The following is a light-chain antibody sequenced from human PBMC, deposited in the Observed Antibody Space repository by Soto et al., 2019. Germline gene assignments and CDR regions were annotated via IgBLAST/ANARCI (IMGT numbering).Light chain of an antibody. J-gene: IGLJ3*02. CDR3: CSYTSGSTWV. CDR2: EVS. V-gene: IGLV2-23*02. CDR1: SSDIGSYNL. Sequence: QSALTQPASVSGSPGQSITTSCSGTSSDIGSYNLVSWYQQHPGKAPKVMIYEVSKWPSGISNRFSGSKSGNTASLTISGLQAEDEAEYYCCSYTSGSTWVFGGGTKLTVL.